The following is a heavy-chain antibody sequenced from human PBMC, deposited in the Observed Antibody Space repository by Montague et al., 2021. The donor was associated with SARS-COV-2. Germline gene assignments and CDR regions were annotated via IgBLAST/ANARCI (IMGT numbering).Heavy chain of an antibody. Sequence: SLRLSCAASGFTFSSYGVNWVRQAPGKGLEWISYISSSTNIIYYADSVKGRFTISRDNARNSLYLQMNSLRAEDTAVYYCAKDLVHREARPDALDVWGQGTVVTVSS. CDR1: GFTFSSYG. J-gene: IGHJ3*01. V-gene: IGHV3-48*03. D-gene: IGHD6-6*01. CDR2: ISSSTNII. CDR3: AKDLVHREARPDALDV.